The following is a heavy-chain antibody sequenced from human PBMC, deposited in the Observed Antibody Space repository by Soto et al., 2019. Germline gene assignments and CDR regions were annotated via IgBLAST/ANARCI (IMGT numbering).Heavy chain of an antibody. J-gene: IGHJ5*02. CDR1: GFTFSRYG. V-gene: IGHV3-30*03. CDR2: ISYDVSNK. Sequence: QVQLVESGGGVVQPGRSLRLSCAASGFTFSRYGMHWVRQAPGKGLEWVAVISYDVSNKYYADSVKGRFTVSRDNSKNGLYLHMNSLRAEDTAVYYCHMRAAAGHGLPGTVFDPWGQGTLVTVSS. CDR3: HMRAAAGHGLPGTVFDP. D-gene: IGHD6-13*01.